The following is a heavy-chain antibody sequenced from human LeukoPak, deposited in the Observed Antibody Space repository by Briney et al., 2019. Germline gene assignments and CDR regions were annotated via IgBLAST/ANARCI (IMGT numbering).Heavy chain of an antibody. D-gene: IGHD2-15*01. CDR1: GFTFSSYS. Sequence: GGSLRLSCAASGFTFSSYSMNWVRRAPGKGLEWVSSISSSSSYIYYADSVKGRFTISRDNAKNSLYLQMNSLRAEDTAVYYCARAIGSQILDYWGQGTLVTVSS. J-gene: IGHJ4*02. CDR3: ARAIGSQILDY. CDR2: ISSSSSYI. V-gene: IGHV3-21*01.